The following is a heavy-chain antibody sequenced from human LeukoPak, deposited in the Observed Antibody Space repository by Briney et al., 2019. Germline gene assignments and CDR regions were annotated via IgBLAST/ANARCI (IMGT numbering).Heavy chain of an antibody. CDR1: GFTFRSYG. Sequence: GGSLRLSCAASGFTFRSYGMNWVRQAPGKGLEWVSAISGSGDSTYYADSVKGRFTISRDNSRNTLYLQMNSLRAGDTAVYYCAKSFRSTSLDYWGQGTLVTVSS. V-gene: IGHV3-23*01. CDR3: AKSFRSTSLDY. D-gene: IGHD2-2*01. CDR2: ISGSGDST. J-gene: IGHJ4*02.